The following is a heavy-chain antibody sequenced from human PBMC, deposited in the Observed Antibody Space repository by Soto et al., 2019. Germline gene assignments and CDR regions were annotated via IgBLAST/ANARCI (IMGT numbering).Heavy chain of an antibody. Sequence: GGSLRLSCAASGFTFRNFVMRWVRQTPGKGLEWVSTITETGGVTYYTDSVKGRFTISRDNSKNTLYLQMSSLRAEDTALYYCTKASSDRHHMDVWGQGTTVTVSS. J-gene: IGHJ6*02. CDR3: TKASSDRHHMDV. CDR2: ITETGGVT. V-gene: IGHV3-23*01. CDR1: GFTFRNFV.